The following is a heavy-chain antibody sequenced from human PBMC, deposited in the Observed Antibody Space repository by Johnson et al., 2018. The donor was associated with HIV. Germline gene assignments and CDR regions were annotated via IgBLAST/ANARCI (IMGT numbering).Heavy chain of an antibody. CDR1: GFTFSNYA. D-gene: IGHD1-26*01. CDR2: ISYDGSNK. Sequence: QVQLVESGGGVVQPGRSLRLSCAASGFTFSNYAMHWVRQAPGKGLEWVAVISYDGSNKYYADSVKGRFTISRDNSKNTLYLQMTSLRAEDTAVYYCAKDRRQSSWELLDDAFDIWGQGTIVTVSS. CDR3: AKDRRQSSWELLDDAFDI. J-gene: IGHJ3*02. V-gene: IGHV3-30-3*01.